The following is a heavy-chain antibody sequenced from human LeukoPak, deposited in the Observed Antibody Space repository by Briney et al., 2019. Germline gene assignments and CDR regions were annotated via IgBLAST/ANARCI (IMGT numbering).Heavy chain of an antibody. CDR1: GGSISSYY. J-gene: IGHJ4*02. Sequence: TSETLSLTCTVSGGSISSYYWSWIRQPPGKGLEWIGYIYYSGSTNYNPSLKSRVTISVDTSKNQFSLKLSSVTAADAAVYYCASGDGYNYFLDYWGQGTLVTVSS. D-gene: IGHD5-24*01. CDR3: ASGDGYNYFLDY. CDR2: IYYSGST. V-gene: IGHV4-59*01.